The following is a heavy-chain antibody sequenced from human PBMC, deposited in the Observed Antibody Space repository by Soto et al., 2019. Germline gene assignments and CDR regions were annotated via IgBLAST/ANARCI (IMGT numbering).Heavy chain of an antibody. Sequence: EVQLVESGGGLVQPGGSLRLSCAASGFTFSSYWMHWVRQAPGKGLVWVSRLNSDGSSTSYADSVNGRFTISRDNAQNTLYLQMNSLSAEDTAVYYCARTWSGPFDYWGQGTLVTVSS. CDR2: LNSDGSST. CDR3: ARTWSGPFDY. J-gene: IGHJ4*02. D-gene: IGHD3-3*01. CDR1: GFTFSSYW. V-gene: IGHV3-74*01.